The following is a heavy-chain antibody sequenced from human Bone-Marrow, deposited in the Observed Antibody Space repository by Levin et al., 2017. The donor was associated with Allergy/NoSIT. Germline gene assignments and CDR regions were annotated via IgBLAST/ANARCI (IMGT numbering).Heavy chain of an antibody. CDR2: ISYDGSNK. Sequence: GESLKISCAASGFTFSSYAMHWVRQAPGKGLEWVAVISYDGSNKYYADSVKGRFTISRDNSKNTLYLQMNSLRAEDTAVYYCARDGRGFYYGSGSPTYYYYGMDVWGQGTTVTVSS. D-gene: IGHD3-10*01. V-gene: IGHV3-30-3*01. CDR3: ARDGRGFYYGSGSPTYYYYGMDV. J-gene: IGHJ6*02. CDR1: GFTFSSYA.